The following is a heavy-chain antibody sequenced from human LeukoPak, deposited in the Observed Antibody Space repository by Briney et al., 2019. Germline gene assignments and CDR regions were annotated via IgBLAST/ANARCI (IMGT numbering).Heavy chain of an antibody. Sequence: PSETLSLTCAVYGGSFSGYYWSWIRQPAGKGLEWIGEINHSGSANYNPSLKSRVTISVDTSKNQFSLKLSSVTAADTAVYYCARRYGDYDYWGQGTLVTVSS. CDR2: INHSGSA. D-gene: IGHD4-17*01. V-gene: IGHV4-34*01. CDR3: ARRYGDYDY. J-gene: IGHJ4*02. CDR1: GGSFSGYY.